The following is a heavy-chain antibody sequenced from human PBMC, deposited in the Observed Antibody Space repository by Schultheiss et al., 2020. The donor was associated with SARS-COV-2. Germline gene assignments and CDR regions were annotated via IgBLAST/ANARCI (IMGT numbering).Heavy chain of an antibody. V-gene: IGHV4-39*07. Sequence: SETLSLTCTVSGGSVSSGSHYWGWIRQPPGKGLEWIGEINHSGSTNYNPSLKSRVTISVDTSKNQFSLQLSSVTAADTAVYYCARFGQQLPFDYWGQGTLVTVSS. CDR3: ARFGQQLPFDY. CDR1: GGSVSSGSHY. D-gene: IGHD6-13*01. J-gene: IGHJ4*02. CDR2: INHSGST.